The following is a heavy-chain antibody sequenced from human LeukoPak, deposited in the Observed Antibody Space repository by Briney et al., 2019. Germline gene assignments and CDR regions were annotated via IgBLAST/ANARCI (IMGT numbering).Heavy chain of an antibody. Sequence: SETLSLTCAVYGWSFNDYYWNWIRQPPGKGLEWIGEINARGDTNYNPSLKSRVTISVDTSKKQFSLRLTSMIAADTALYYCARGQVPAARGYNWFDHWGQGTLVTISS. CDR2: INARGDT. V-gene: IGHV4-34*01. D-gene: IGHD2-2*01. J-gene: IGHJ5*02. CDR3: ARGQVPAARGYNWFDH. CDR1: GWSFNDYY.